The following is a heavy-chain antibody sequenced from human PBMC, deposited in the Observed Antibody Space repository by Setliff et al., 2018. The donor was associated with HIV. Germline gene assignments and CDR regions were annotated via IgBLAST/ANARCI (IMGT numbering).Heavy chain of an antibody. CDR3: ARTSAGARGFGLTYFYYMDV. V-gene: IGHV1-69*13. CDR1: GGTFSSYA. Sequence: SVKVSCKASGGTFSSYAIGWVRQAPGQGLEWMGGIIPLFNTPTYAQNFQGRVTIAADEYTNAAYMELSRLRFEDTAVYYCARTSAGARGFGLTYFYYMDVWGQGTTVTVSS. J-gene: IGHJ6*03. D-gene: IGHD6-19*01. CDR2: IIPLFNTP.